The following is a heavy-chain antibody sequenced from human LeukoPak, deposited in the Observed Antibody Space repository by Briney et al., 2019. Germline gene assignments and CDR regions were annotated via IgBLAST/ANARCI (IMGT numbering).Heavy chain of an antibody. V-gene: IGHV1-69*04. J-gene: IGHJ6*02. CDR2: IIPILGIA. CDR3: ARATYYYYYGMDV. CDR1: GGTFSSYA. Sequence: ASVKVSCKASGGTFSSYAISWVQQAPGQGLEWMGRIIPILGIANYAQKFQGRVTVTADKSTSTAYMELSSLRSEDTAVYYCARATYYYYYGMDVWGQGTTVTVSS.